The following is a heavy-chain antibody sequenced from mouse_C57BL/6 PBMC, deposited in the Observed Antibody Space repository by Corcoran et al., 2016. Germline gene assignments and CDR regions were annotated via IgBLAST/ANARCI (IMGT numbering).Heavy chain of an antibody. CDR3: ASGDYGGYFDY. CDR1: GYTFTTYG. J-gene: IGHJ2*01. V-gene: IGHV9-3*01. Sequence: QIQLVQSGPELKKPGETVKISCKASGYTFTTYGMSRVKQAPGKGLKWMGWINTYSGVPTYADDFKGRFAFTLETFSSTAYLQINNLKNEDTATYFCASGDYGGYFDYWGQGTTLTVSS. D-gene: IGHD2-4*01. CDR2: INTYSGVP.